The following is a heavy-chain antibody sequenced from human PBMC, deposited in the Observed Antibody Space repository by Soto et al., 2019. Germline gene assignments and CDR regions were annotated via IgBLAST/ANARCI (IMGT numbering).Heavy chain of an antibody. CDR3: ASTYYDFWSGYGSYYYYYMDV. J-gene: IGHJ6*03. V-gene: IGHV1-46*01. CDR2: INPSGGST. CDR1: GYTFTSYY. Sequence: ASVKVSCKASGYTFTSYYMHWVRQAPGQGLEWMGIINPSGGSTSYAQKFQGRVTMTRDTSTSTVYMELSSLRSEDTAVYYCASTYYDFWSGYGSYYYYYMDVWGKGTTVTVSS. D-gene: IGHD3-3*01.